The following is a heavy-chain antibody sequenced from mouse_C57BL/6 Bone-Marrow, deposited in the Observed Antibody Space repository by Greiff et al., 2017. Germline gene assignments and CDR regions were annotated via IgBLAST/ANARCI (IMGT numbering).Heavy chain of an antibody. J-gene: IGHJ2*01. CDR2: FHPYNDDT. Sequence: VQLQQSGAELVKPGASVKMSCKASGYTFTTYPIEWMKQNHGKSLEWIGNFHPYNDDTKYNEKFKGKATLTVEKSSSTIYLELSRLTSDDAAVYYCARGGNYGGYYFDYWGQGTTLTVSS. V-gene: IGHV1-47*01. D-gene: IGHD2-1*01. CDR3: ARGGNYGGYYFDY. CDR1: GYTFTTYP.